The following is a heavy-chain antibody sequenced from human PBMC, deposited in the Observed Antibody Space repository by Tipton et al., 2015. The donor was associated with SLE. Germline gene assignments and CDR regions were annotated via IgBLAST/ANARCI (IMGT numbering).Heavy chain of an antibody. D-gene: IGHD1-14*01. Sequence: TLSLTCAVYGGSFSGYYWSWIRQPPGKGLEWIGQINPSGSTNYNPSLKSRVTISVDTSKNQFSLKLSSVTAADTAVYYCASPHRDDIWGQGTMVTVSS. CDR2: INPSGST. V-gene: IGHV4-34*01. CDR1: GGSFSGYY. J-gene: IGHJ3*02. CDR3: ASPHRDDI.